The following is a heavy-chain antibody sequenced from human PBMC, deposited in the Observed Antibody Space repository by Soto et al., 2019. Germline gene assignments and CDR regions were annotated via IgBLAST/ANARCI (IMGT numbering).Heavy chain of an antibody. Sequence: EVQLVESGGGLVQPGGSLRLSCAASGFTVSSNYMSWVRQAPGKGLEWVSVIYSGGSTYYADSVKGRFSISRDNSKNTLYLQMNSLRAEDTAVYYCARDCSGGSRYPGDYWGQGTLVTVSS. V-gene: IGHV3-66*01. D-gene: IGHD2-15*01. J-gene: IGHJ4*02. CDR2: IYSGGST. CDR3: ARDCSGGSRYPGDY. CDR1: GFTVSSNY.